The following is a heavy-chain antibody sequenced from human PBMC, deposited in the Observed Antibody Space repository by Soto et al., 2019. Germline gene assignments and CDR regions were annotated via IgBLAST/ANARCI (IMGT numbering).Heavy chain of an antibody. CDR1: GFSFSTYW. J-gene: IGHJ4*02. D-gene: IGHD1-7*01. CDR2: IKQDGSEK. CDR3: ARWNYVESCFDY. V-gene: IGHV3-7*01. Sequence: PGGSLRLSCAASGFSFSTYWMSWVRQAPGKGLQWVADIKQDGSEKYYVDSVKGRFTISRDNAKNSLYLQMNSLRAEDTAVYYCARWNYVESCFDYWGQGTLVTVSS.